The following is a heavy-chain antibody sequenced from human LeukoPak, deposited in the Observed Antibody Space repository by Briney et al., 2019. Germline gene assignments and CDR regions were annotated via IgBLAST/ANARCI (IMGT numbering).Heavy chain of an antibody. J-gene: IGHJ4*02. Sequence: ASVKVSCKASGYTFTSYDINWVRQATGQGLEWMGWMNPNSGNTGYAQKFQGRVTMTRNTSISTAYMELSSLRSEDTAVYYCARGGVFPGSSTSCLDYWGQGTLVTVSS. CDR2: MNPNSGNT. CDR3: ARGGVFPGSSTSCLDY. V-gene: IGHV1-8*01. CDR1: GYTFTSYD. D-gene: IGHD2-2*01.